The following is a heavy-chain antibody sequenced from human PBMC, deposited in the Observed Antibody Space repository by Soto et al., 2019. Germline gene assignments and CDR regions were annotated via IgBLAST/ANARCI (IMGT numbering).Heavy chain of an antibody. CDR1: GFTFSSYS. CDR3: ARLSVLLWFGEEYYMDV. Sequence: GGSLRLSCAASGFTFSSYSMNWVRQAPGKGLEWVSSISSSSSYIYYADSVKGRFTISRDNAKNSLYLQMNSLRAEDTAVYYCARLSVLLWFGEEYYMDVWGKGTTVTVSS. J-gene: IGHJ6*03. CDR2: ISSSSSYI. D-gene: IGHD3-10*01. V-gene: IGHV3-21*01.